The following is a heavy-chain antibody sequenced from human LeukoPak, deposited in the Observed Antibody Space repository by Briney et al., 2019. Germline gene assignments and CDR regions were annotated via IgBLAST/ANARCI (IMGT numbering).Heavy chain of an antibody. J-gene: IGHJ4*02. Sequence: SETLSLTCAVYGGSFSGYYWSWIRQPPGKGLEWIGEINHSGSTNYNPSLKSRHTISVHTSKNQFSLKLSSVTAADTAVYYCARGAPILTGYSSYFDYWGQGTLVTVSS. CDR2: INHSGST. V-gene: IGHV4-34*01. CDR3: ARGAPILTGYSSYFDY. CDR1: GGSFSGYY. D-gene: IGHD3-9*01.